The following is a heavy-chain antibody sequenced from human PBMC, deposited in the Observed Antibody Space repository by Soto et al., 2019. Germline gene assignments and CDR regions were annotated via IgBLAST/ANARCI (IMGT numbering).Heavy chain of an antibody. CDR3: AQTSLGYVSGFDY. V-gene: IGHV1-69*01. J-gene: IGHJ4*02. CDR1: GDIFSNHG. Sequence: QVQLVQSGAEVKKPGSLMKVSCKASGDIFSNHGITWVRQAPGQGLEWIGGIIPMFGTANYAQKFQGRVTITADESTSTAYMELSSLRSDDTAVYYCAQTSLGYVSGFDYWGQGALVTVSS. CDR2: IIPMFGTA. D-gene: IGHD6-19*01.